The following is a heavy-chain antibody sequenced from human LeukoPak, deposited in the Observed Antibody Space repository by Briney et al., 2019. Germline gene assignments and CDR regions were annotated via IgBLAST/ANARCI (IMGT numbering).Heavy chain of an antibody. Sequence: GGSLRLSCAASGFTFSSYGMHWVRQAPGKGLEWVAIIRSDGNYKSYAHSVEGRFTISRDNSQNTLYLQMNSLRAEDTAVYFCAKAPEIAGFYMGVWGKGTTVTVSS. CDR1: GFTFSSYG. CDR3: AKAPEIAGFYMGV. V-gene: IGHV3-30*02. D-gene: IGHD2-21*01. CDR2: IRSDGNYK. J-gene: IGHJ6*03.